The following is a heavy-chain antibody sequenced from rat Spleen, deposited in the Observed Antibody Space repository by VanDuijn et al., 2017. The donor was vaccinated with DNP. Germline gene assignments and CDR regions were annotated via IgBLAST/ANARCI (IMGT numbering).Heavy chain of an antibody. V-gene: IGHV3-1*01. CDR1: GYSITTNF. CDR2: ISYSGNT. D-gene: IGHD1-12*02. J-gene: IGHJ2*01. Sequence: EVQLQESGSGLVKPSQSLSLTCSVTGYSITTNFWGWIRKFPGNKMEYIGHISYSGNTNYNPSLKSRISITRDTSKNQFFLQVNSVTTEDTATYYCARGYYDGSYYDWGQGVMVTVSS. CDR3: ARGYYDGSYYD.